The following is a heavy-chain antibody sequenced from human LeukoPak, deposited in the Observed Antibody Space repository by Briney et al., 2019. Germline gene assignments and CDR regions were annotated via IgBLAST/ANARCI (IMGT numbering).Heavy chain of an antibody. CDR3: ARDRVVRPKTSIDY. CDR1: GYTFTSYG. V-gene: IGHV1-18*01. D-gene: IGHD3-10*01. Sequence: ASVKVSCKASGYTFTSYGIGWVRQAPGQGLEWMGWISAYNGNTNYAQKLQGRVTMTTDTSTSTAYMELRSLRSDDTAVYYCARDRVVRPKTSIDYWGQGTLSPSPQ. J-gene: IGHJ4*02. CDR2: ISAYNGNT.